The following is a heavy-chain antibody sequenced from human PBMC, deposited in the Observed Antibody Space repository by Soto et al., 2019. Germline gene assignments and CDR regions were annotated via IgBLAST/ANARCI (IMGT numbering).Heavy chain of an antibody. CDR1: GFTFSHFW. Sequence: GWSLRLSCAASGFTFSHFWMDLVRQAPGKGLEWVANINPDGSEKHYVDSVKGRFTISRDNAKNSLYLQMSSLTAEDSALYYCSRSLNAWGKGTRVTV. CDR3: SRSLNA. J-gene: IGHJ6*03. CDR2: INPDGSEK. V-gene: IGHV3-7*01.